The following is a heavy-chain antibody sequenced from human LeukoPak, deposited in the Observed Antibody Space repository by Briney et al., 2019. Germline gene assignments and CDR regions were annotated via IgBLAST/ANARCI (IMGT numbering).Heavy chain of an antibody. J-gene: IGHJ4*02. CDR3: ARYYYYDSSGFDY. Sequence: GGSLRLSCAASGFTFSSYAMSWVRQAPGKGLGWVSAISGSGGSTYYADSVKGRFTISRDNSKNTLYLQMNSLKAEDTAVYYCARYYYYDSSGFDYWGQGTLVTVSS. CDR2: ISGSGGST. CDR1: GFTFSSYA. D-gene: IGHD3-22*01. V-gene: IGHV3-23*01.